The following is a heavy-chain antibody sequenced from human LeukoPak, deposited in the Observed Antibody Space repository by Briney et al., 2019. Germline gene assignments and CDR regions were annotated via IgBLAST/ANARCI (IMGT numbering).Heavy chain of an antibody. V-gene: IGHV4-59*01. Sequence: SETLSLTCAVSGVSISSYYWNWMRQSPGKGLEWIGFSHYSGAALYNPSLNSRVTISVDTSENQFSLKLDSVSAAGTAVYYCARWGEGGGYVVRAFDVWGPGTMVTVSS. J-gene: IGHJ3*01. CDR1: GVSISSYY. CDR3: ARWGEGGGYVVRAFDV. CDR2: SHYSGAA. D-gene: IGHD2-15*01.